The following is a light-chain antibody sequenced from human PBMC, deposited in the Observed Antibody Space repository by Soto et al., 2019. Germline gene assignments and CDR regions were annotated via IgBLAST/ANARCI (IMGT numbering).Light chain of an antibody. CDR1: SRDVGYYNY. CDR2: EVS. J-gene: IGLJ3*02. Sequence: QSVLTQPASVSGSPGQSITIPCTGTSRDVGYYNYVSWYQQHPGNAPKLIIYEVSNRPSGVSDRFSGSKSGNTASLTISGLQTEDEADYYCSSYTTDNPGVFGGGTKLTVL. V-gene: IGLV2-14*01. CDR3: SSYTTDNPGV.